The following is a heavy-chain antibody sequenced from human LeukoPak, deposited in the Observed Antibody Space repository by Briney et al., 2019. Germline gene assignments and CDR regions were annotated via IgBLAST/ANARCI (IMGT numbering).Heavy chain of an antibody. Sequence: SETLSLTCTVSGGSISSSSYYWGWIRQPPGKGLDWIGSIYYRGSTYYNPSLKSRVTISVDTSKNQFSLKLSSVTAADTAVYYCAREFDSSGYYLYAIDYWGQGTLVTVSS. CDR3: AREFDSSGYYLYAIDY. CDR1: GGSISSSSYY. J-gene: IGHJ4*02. D-gene: IGHD3-22*01. V-gene: IGHV4-39*07. CDR2: IYYRGST.